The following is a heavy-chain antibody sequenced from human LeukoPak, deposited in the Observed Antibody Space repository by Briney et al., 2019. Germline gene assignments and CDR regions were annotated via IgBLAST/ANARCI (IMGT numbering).Heavy chain of an antibody. CDR3: ARHSLNNYGSYY. D-gene: IGHD5-24*01. CDR2: IHYDGNT. V-gene: IGHV4-39*01. J-gene: IGHJ4*02. Sequence: SETLSLTCAVSGGSISSSNWWSWVRQPPGKGLEWIGSIHYDGNTYYKPSLKSRVTISVDTSKIQFSLRLSSATAADMATYYCARHSLNNYGSYYWGQGTLVTVSS. CDR1: GGSISSSNW.